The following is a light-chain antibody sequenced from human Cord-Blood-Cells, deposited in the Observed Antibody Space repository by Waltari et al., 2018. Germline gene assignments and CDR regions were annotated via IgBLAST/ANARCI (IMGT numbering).Light chain of an antibody. J-gene: IGLJ3*02. CDR3: SSYTSSSTLNWV. CDR1: SSDVGGYNY. Sequence: QSALTQPASVSGSPGHSITLSCTGTSSDVGGYNYVSWYQQHPGKAPKLMIYEVSNRPSGVSNRFSGSKSGNTASLTISGLQAEDEADYYCSSYTSSSTLNWVFGGGTKLTVL. CDR2: EVS. V-gene: IGLV2-14*01.